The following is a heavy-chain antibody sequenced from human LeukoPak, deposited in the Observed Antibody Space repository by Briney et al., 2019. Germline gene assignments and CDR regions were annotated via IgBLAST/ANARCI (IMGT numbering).Heavy chain of an antibody. CDR1: GGSFSGYY. V-gene: IGHV4-34*01. CDR3: ARVRTYDILTGYYNAYNWFDP. J-gene: IGHJ5*02. CDR2: INHSGST. Sequence: SETLSLTCAVYGGSFSGYYWSWIRQPPGKGLEWIGEINHSGSTNYNPSLKSRVTISVDTSKNQFSLKLSSVTAAGTAVYYCARVRTYDILTGYYNAYNWFDPWGQGTLVTVSS. D-gene: IGHD3-9*01.